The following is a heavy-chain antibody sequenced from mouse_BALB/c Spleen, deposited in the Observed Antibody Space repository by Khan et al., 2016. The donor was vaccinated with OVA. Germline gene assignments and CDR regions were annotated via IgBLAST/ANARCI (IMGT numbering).Heavy chain of an antibody. D-gene: IGHD1-1*01. CDR2: INPHIGET. CDR1: GYSFTGYS. J-gene: IGHJ2*01. V-gene: IGHV1-20*02. Sequence: VQLQQSGPELVKPGASVKISCKASGYSFTGYSMNWVKQSHGKSLEWIGRINPHIGETFYNQKFTGKATLTVDESSSTAHMELRSLASEDSAVYYCARIYRSDFDYWGQGTTLTVSS. CDR3: ARIYRSDFDY.